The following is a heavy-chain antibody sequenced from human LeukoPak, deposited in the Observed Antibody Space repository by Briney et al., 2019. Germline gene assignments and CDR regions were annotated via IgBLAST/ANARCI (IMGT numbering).Heavy chain of an antibody. CDR2: INHSGST. J-gene: IGHJ6*02. D-gene: IGHD1-26*01. CDR1: GGSFSGYY. V-gene: IGHV4-34*01. CDR3: ARVGATEPDYYYYGMDV. Sequence: SETLSLTCAVYGGSFSGYYWSWIRQPPGKGLEWIGGINHSGSTNYNPSLKSRVTISVDTSKNQFSLKLSSVTAADTAVYYCARVGATEPDYYYYGMDVWGQGTTVTVSS.